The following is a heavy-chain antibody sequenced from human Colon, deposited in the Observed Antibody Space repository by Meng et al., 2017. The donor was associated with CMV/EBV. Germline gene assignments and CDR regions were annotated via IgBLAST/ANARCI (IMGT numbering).Heavy chain of an antibody. CDR2: YYGGAT. CDR3: ARVTRLRGIVWFDS. V-gene: IGHV3-23*01. J-gene: IGHJ5*01. CDR1: GFTFSAFA. Sequence: GESLKISCAASGFTFSAFAMGWVRQAPGKGLEWVSSVYYGGATYYADSVKGRFSISRDTSKDTLYLQLNDLRVEDTAVYYCARVTRLRGIVWFDSWGQGTLVTVSS. D-gene: IGHD3-10*01.